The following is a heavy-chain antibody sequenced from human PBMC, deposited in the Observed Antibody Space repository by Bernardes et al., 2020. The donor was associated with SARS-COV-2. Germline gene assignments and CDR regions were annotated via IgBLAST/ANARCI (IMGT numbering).Heavy chain of an antibody. CDR2: IYSSGNS. D-gene: IGHD2-21*02. J-gene: IGHJ6*02. V-gene: IGHV4-39*01. Sequence: SETLSLTCTVSGRSISSSNYYWGWILQAPGKGLEWIGRIYSSGNSYYSPSPQSRVTESVDTSKTQFSLRLSLVTAADTAVYYWAGSSCGIDCYIGGLRSCDYGMDVWGQGITVTVSS. CDR3: AGSSCGIDCYIGGLRSCDYGMDV. CDR1: GRSISSSNYY.